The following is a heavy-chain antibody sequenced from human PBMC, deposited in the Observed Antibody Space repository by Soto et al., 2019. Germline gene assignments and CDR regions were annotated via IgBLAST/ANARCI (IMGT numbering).Heavy chain of an antibody. D-gene: IGHD3-16*01. CDR1: GYSFTRYG. CDR2: INAYNGNT. V-gene: IGHV1-18*01. Sequence: ASVKVSCKASGYSFTRYGIGWARQAPGQGLERMGWINAYNGNTNYAQNHQGRLTLNTDTSTTTAYMELRSLRSNDTAIYYCAMVDVYVTPSPQDVWGQGTTVTVSS. CDR3: AMVDVYVTPSPQDV. J-gene: IGHJ6*02.